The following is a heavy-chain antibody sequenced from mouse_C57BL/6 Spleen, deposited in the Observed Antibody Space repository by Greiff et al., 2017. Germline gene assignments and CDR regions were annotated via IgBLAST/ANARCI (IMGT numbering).Heavy chain of an antibody. D-gene: IGHD2-3*01. CDR1: GYTFTSYW. CDR2: IYPGSGST. V-gene: IGHV1-55*01. Sequence: QVQLQQPGAELVKPGASVKMSCKASGYTFTSYWITWVKQRPGQGLEWIGDIYPGSGSTNYNEKFKSKATLTVDTSSSTAYMQLSSLTSEDSAVYYCARCDGYYTWHDYWGQGTTLTVSA. J-gene: IGHJ2*01. CDR3: ARCDGYYTWHDY.